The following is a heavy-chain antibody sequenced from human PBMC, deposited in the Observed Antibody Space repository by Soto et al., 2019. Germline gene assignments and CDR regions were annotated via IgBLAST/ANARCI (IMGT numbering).Heavy chain of an antibody. CDR2: ISGSGGNV. CDR3: AKKDTFGYADY. V-gene: IGHV3-23*01. CDR1: GFSFSTYG. J-gene: IGHJ4*02. D-gene: IGHD2-15*01. Sequence: GGSLRLSCAVSGFSFSTYGMSWVRQAPGQGLEWVSSISGSGGNVYSADSVRGRFTISRDNSKNTLYLQMNSLRAEDSAIYYCAKKDTFGYADYWGQGTLVTVSS.